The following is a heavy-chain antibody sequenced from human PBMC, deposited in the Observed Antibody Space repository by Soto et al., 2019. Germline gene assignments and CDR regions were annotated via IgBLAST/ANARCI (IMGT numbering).Heavy chain of an antibody. D-gene: IGHD6-13*01. CDR1: GFTFSSYW. CDR3: ASTTPIAAAADYYYYYGMDV. CDR2: INSDGSST. V-gene: IGHV3-74*01. Sequence: HPGGSLRLSCAASGFTFSSYWMHWVRQAPGKGLVWVSRINSDGSSTSYADSVKGRSTISRDNAKNTLYLQMNSLRAEDTAVYYCASTTPIAAAADYYYYYGMDVWGQGTTVTVSS. J-gene: IGHJ6*02.